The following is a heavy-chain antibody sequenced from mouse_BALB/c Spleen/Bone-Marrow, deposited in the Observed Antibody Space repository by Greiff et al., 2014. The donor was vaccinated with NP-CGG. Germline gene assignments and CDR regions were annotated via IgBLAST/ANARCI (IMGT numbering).Heavy chain of an antibody. V-gene: IGHV1S81*02. CDR1: GYTFTSYW. CDR3: AGGRGYFDY. J-gene: IGHJ2*01. CDR2: INPSNGRT. Sequence: QVQLKESGAELVKPGASVKLSCKASGYTFTSYWMHWVKQRPGQGLEWIGEINPSNGRTNYNEKSKSKATLTVDKSSSTAYMQLSSLTSEDSAVYYCAGGRGYFDYWGQGTTLTVSS. D-gene: IGHD3-3*01.